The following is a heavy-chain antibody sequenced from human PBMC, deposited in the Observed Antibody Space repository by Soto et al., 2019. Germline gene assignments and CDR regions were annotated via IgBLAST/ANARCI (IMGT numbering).Heavy chain of an antibody. CDR3: ARDRYCTNGVCYRAFDY. V-gene: IGHV4-59*01. D-gene: IGHD2-8*01. J-gene: IGHJ4*02. CDR1: GCSISSYY. CDR2: IYYSGST. Sequence: PSETLSLTCTFSGCSISSYYWSWIRQPPGKGLEWIGYIYYSGSTNYNPSLKSRVTISVDTSKNQFSLKLSSVTAADTAVYYCARDRYCTNGVCYRAFDYWGQGTRVTVSS.